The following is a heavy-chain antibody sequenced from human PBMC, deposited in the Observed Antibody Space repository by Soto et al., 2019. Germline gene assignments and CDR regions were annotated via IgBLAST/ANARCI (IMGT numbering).Heavy chain of an antibody. CDR3: ARERITIFGVVTPNWFDP. V-gene: IGHV1-18*04. Sequence: QVQLVQSGAEVKKPGASVKVSCKASGYTFTSYGISWVRQAPGQGLEWMGWISAYNGNTNYAQKLQGRGTMTTDTSTSTAYMELRSLRSDDTAVYYCARERITIFGVVTPNWFDPWGQGTLVTVSS. CDR2: ISAYNGNT. CDR1: GYTFTSYG. J-gene: IGHJ5*02. D-gene: IGHD3-3*01.